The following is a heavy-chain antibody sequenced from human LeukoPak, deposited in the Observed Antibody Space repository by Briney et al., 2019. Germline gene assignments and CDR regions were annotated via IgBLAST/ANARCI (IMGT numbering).Heavy chain of an antibody. D-gene: IGHD4-17*01. J-gene: IGHJ4*02. V-gene: IGHV3-30*02. CDR2: IRYDGSNK. Sequence: GGSLRLSCAASGFTFSSYGMHWVRQAPGKGLEWVAFIRYDGSNKYYADSVKGRFTISRDNSKKTLYLQMNSLRAEDTAVYNCAKDPEDDFGDYLDYWGQGTLVTVSS. CDR3: AKDPEDDFGDYLDY. CDR1: GFTFSSYG.